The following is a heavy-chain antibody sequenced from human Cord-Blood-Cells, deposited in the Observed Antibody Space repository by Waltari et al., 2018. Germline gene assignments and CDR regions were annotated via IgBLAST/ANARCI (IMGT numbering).Heavy chain of an antibody. J-gene: IGHJ4*02. CDR2: ISGSGGST. Sequence: EVQLLESGGGLVQPGGSLRLSCSAFGFTFSSYAMRCVRQAPGKGLEWVSAISGSGGSTYYADSVKGRFTISRDNSKNTLYLQMNSLRAEDTAVYYCAEGRFGGQYFDYWGQGTLVTVSS. V-gene: IGHV3-23*01. CDR1: GFTFSSYA. D-gene: IGHD3-10*01. CDR3: AEGRFGGQYFDY.